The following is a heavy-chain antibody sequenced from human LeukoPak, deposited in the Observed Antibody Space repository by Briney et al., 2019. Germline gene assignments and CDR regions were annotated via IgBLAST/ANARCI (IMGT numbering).Heavy chain of an antibody. V-gene: IGHV3-9*02. D-gene: IGHD2-8*02. CDR3: AKDEFVASDFTGAFDI. Sequence: GTSQRLSCAACGLTTNDYVAQWVRLAPGRGVEWVSGNSWNSVTIVYAASVKGRFTISRDNAKNSLYLQMNSLRAEDMALYYCAKDEFVASDFTGAFDIWGQGTMVTVSS. CDR2: NSWNSVTI. J-gene: IGHJ3*02. CDR1: GLTTNDYV.